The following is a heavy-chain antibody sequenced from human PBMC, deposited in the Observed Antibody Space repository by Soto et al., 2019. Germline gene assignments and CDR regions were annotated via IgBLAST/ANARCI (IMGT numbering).Heavy chain of an antibody. CDR3: ARRGEGVTHFDS. J-gene: IGHJ4*02. CDR1: GGSISSYY. V-gene: IGHV4-59*01. CDR2: IYYSGST. Sequence: QVQLQESGPGLVKPSETLSLTCTVSGGSISSYYWSWIRQPPGKGLEWIGYIYYSGSTNYNPSLKSRVTISVDTSKNQFSLKLSSVTAADTAVYYCARRGEGVTHFDSWGQGTLVTVSS. D-gene: IGHD3-16*01.